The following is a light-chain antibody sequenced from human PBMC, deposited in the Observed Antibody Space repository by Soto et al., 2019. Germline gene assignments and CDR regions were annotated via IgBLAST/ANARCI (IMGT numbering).Light chain of an antibody. CDR1: QSVSSSY. J-gene: IGKJ2*01. CDR3: QQYAYSPYT. CDR2: GAS. V-gene: IGKV3-20*01. Sequence: EIVLTQSPGTLSLSPGERATLSCRASQSVSSSYLGWYQQKPGQAPRLLIYGASSRASGIPDRFSGSASGTDFTLTISRLEPEDFAVYYCQQYAYSPYTFGQGIKLEIK.